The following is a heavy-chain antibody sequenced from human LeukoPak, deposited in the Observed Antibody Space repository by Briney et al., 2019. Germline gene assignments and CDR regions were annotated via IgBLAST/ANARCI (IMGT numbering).Heavy chain of an antibody. J-gene: IGHJ6*02. D-gene: IGHD4-17*01. CDR1: GGTFSSYA. CDR2: IIPIFGTA. Sequence: APVKVSCKASGGTFSSYAISWVRQAPGQGLEWMGGIIPIFGTANYAQKFQGRVTITADESTSTAYMELSSLRSEDTAVYYCARGGHDYGDFLYGMDVWGQGTTVTVSS. CDR3: ARGGHDYGDFLYGMDV. V-gene: IGHV1-69*13.